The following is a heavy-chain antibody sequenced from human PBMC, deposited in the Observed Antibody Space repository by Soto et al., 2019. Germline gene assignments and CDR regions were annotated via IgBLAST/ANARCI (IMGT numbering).Heavy chain of an antibody. J-gene: IGHJ4*02. Sequence: GGSLRLSCAASGFTFSSYSMNWVRQAPGKGLEWVSYISSSSSTIYYADSVKGRFTISRDNAKNSLYLQMNSLRAEDTAVYYCARDRGTVPYYFEYWGQGTLVTVYS. CDR1: GFTFSSYS. V-gene: IGHV3-48*01. D-gene: IGHD4-17*01. CDR3: ARDRGTVPYYFEY. CDR2: ISSSSSTI.